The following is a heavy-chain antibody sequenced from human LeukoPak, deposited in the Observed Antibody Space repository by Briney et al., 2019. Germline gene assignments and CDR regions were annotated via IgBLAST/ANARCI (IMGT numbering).Heavy chain of an antibody. CDR3: VREGFCSTTKYPRAFDI. CDR2: TSYDGINQ. Sequence: GGSLRLSCAASGFILSKYAMHWVRQAPGKGLDWMAVTSYDGINQYYADSVKGRFTISRDNAKNTLSLQMNSLRAEDAAVYYCVREGFCSTTKYPRAFDIWGQGTMVTVSS. J-gene: IGHJ3*02. D-gene: IGHD2-2*01. V-gene: IGHV3-30*01. CDR1: GFILSKYA.